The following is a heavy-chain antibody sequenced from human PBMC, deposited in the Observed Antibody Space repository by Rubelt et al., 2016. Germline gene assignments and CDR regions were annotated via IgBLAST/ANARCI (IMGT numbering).Heavy chain of an antibody. V-gene: IGHV4-34*01. CDR1: GGSFSNYY. CDR2: INKSGNT. CDR3: ASRYCAGGSCYFYPEYHLDY. Sequence: MRRQQWGAGLFRPSQTLSLTCGVYGGSFSNYYWTWIRQPPGKGLEWIGDINKSGNTDYNPSLKSRVTISVKTSKNQFSLRLSSLTAADTAVYYCASRYCAGGSCYFYPEYHLDYWGQGTLVTVSS. J-gene: IGHJ4*02. D-gene: IGHD2-15*01.